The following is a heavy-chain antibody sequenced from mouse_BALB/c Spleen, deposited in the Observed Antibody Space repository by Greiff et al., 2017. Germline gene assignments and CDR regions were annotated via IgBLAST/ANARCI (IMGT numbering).Heavy chain of an antibody. Sequence: QVQLKQSGPGLVAPSQSLSITCTVSGFSLTSYGVHWVRQPPGKGLEWLGVIWAGGSTNYNSALMSRLSISKDNSKSQVFLKMNSLQTDDTAMYYCARDNYDVYFDVWGAGTTVTVSS. D-gene: IGHD2-4*01. CDR1: GFSLTSYG. V-gene: IGHV2-9*02. CDR3: ARDNYDVYFDV. J-gene: IGHJ1*01. CDR2: IWAGGST.